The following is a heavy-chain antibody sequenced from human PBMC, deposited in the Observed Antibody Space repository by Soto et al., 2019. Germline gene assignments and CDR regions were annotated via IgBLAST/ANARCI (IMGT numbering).Heavy chain of an antibody. V-gene: IGHV5-51*01. D-gene: IGHD3-9*01. CDR3: ARVGATQDHYDILTGYYRSPYYYYGMDV. J-gene: IGHJ6*02. CDR1: GYSFTSYW. CDR2: IYPGDSDT. Sequence: PGESLKISCKGSGYSFTSYWIGWVRQMPGKGLEWMGIIYPGDSDTRYSPSFQGQVTISADKSISTAYLQWSSLKASDTAMYYCARVGATQDHYDILTGYYRSPYYYYGMDVWGQGTTVTVSS.